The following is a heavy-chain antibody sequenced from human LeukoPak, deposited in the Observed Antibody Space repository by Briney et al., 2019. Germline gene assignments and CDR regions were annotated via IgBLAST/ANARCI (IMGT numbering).Heavy chain of an antibody. J-gene: IGHJ4*02. CDR3: AIWTSVNY. V-gene: IGHV3-7*01. Sequence: PGGSPRLSCAASGFTFNRSWMNWVRQAPGKGLEWVANMDPSGSQKRYVDSVKGRFIISKDNPGASLYLDMYNLRAEDTAIYYCAIWTSVNYWGQGTLVTVST. CDR1: GFTFNRSW. CDR2: MDPSGSQK. D-gene: IGHD1-1*01.